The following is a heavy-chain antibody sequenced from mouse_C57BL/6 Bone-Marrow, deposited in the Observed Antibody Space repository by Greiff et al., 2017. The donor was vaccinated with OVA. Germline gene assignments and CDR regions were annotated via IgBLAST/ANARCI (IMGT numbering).Heavy chain of an antibody. CDR2: ISNGGGST. CDR1: GFTFSDYY. Sequence: EVQLVESGGGLVQPGGSLKLSCAASGFTFSDYYMYWVRQTPEKRLEWVAYISNGGGSTYYPDTVKGRFTISRDNAKNTLYLQMSRLKSEDTAMYYCARHEWGQGTSVTVSS. V-gene: IGHV5-12*01. CDR3: ARHE. J-gene: IGHJ4*01.